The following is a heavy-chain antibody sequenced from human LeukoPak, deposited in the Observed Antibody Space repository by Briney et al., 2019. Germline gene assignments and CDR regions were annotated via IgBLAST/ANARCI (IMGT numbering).Heavy chain of an antibody. J-gene: IGHJ4*02. CDR3: SRYDYDGNSGSSGSDF. Sequence: GGSLRLSCAASGFTFSSYEMNWVRQAPGKGLEWVSYISSSGSTIYYADSVKGRFTISRDNAKNSLYLQMNSLKTEDTAVYYCSRYDYDGNSGSSGSDFWGQGTLVTVSS. CDR1: GFTFSSYE. CDR2: ISSSGSTI. V-gene: IGHV3-48*03. D-gene: IGHD4-23*01.